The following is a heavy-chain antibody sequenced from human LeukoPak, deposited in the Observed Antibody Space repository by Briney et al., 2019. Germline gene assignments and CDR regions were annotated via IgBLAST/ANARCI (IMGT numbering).Heavy chain of an antibody. CDR2: IRYDGSNK. D-gene: IGHD3-10*01. CDR3: ARVEAVYYYGSASPYSPY. CDR1: GFTFSSYG. J-gene: IGHJ4*02. Sequence: GGSLRLSCAASGFTFSSYGMHWVRQAPGKGLEGVAFIRYDGSNKYYADSVKGRFTISRDNSKNTLYLQMNSLRPEDTAVYYCARVEAVYYYGSASPYSPYWGQGTLVTVSS. V-gene: IGHV3-30*02.